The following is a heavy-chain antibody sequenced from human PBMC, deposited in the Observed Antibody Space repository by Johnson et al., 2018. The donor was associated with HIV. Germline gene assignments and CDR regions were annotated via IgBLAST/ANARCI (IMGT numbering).Heavy chain of an antibody. Sequence: VQLVESGGGLIQPGGSLRLSCAASGFTFSSYWMHWVRQAPGKGLVWVSRINSDGSSTSYADSVKGRFTISRDNAKNSLYLQMNSLRPEDTAVYYCARERWSAYYGAFDIWGHGTLVTVSS. CDR2: INSDGSST. CDR3: ARERWSAYYGAFDI. CDR1: GFTFSSYW. J-gene: IGHJ3*02. V-gene: IGHV3-74*01. D-gene: IGHD3-3*01.